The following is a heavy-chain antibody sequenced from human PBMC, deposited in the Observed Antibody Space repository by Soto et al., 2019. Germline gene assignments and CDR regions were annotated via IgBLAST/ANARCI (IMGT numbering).Heavy chain of an antibody. CDR2: ISYDGSNK. CDR1: GFTFSSYG. D-gene: IGHD2-15*01. Sequence: QVQLVESGGGVVQPGRSLRLSCAASGFTFSSYGMHWVRQAPGKGLEWVAVISYDGSNKYYADSVKGRFTISRDNSKNTLYLQMNSLRAEDTAVYYCAKARVVAATRTEGYYFDYWGQGTLVTVSS. J-gene: IGHJ4*02. CDR3: AKARVVAATRTEGYYFDY. V-gene: IGHV3-30*18.